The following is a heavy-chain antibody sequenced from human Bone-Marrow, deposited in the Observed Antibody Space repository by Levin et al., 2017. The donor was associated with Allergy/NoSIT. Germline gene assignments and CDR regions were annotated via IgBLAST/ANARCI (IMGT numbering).Heavy chain of an antibody. D-gene: IGHD6-19*01. CDR3: AKIRIAVAGREPYNAVDI. J-gene: IGHJ3*02. Sequence: PGGSLRLSCGGSGFSFRSYGMHWVRQTPGKGLEWVAVISYDGRNKYYADSVKGRFTISRDNSKNTLFLQMDSLRAEDTAVYYCAKIRIAVAGREPYNAVDIWGQGTMVTVSS. CDR1: GFSFRSYG. V-gene: IGHV3-30*18. CDR2: ISYDGRNK.